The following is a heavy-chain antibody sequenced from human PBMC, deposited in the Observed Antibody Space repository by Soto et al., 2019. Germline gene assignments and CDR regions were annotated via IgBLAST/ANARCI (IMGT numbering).Heavy chain of an antibody. Sequence: PSETLSLTCAVSGFSISGGNYWVWIRKHPGKGLEWIGSVYHGGNTYYNPSLKSRVSISIDLSKNQFSLKLTSVTAADTAAYYCARARWYDAFNVWGQGTVVTVSS. J-gene: IGHJ3*01. CDR2: VYHGGNT. CDR3: ARARWYDAFNV. CDR1: GFSISGGNY. V-gene: IGHV4-38-2*01. D-gene: IGHD2-15*01.